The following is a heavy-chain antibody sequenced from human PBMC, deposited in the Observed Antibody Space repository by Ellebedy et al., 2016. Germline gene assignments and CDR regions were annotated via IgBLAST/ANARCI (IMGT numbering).Heavy chain of an antibody. CDR1: GGSISSSSYY. CDR2: IYYSGST. V-gene: IGHV4-39*02. CDR3: ARDPLTMVRGGIDH. D-gene: IGHD3-10*01. J-gene: IGHJ1*01. Sequence: SETLSLTCTVSGGSISSSSYYWGWIRQPPGKGLEWIGSIYYSGSTYYNPSLKSRVTISVDTSKNQFSLKLSSVTAADTAVYYCARDPLTMVRGGIDHWGQGTLVTVSS.